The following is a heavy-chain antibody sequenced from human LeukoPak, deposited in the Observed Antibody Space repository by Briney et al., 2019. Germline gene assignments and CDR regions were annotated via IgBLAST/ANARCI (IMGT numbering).Heavy chain of an antibody. Sequence: ASVKVSCKASGYTFTSYGISWVRQAPGQGLEWMGWISAYNGNTNYAQKLQGRVTMTTDTSTSTAYMELRSLRSDDTAVYYCARDQWIHLCCYYMDVWGKGTTVTVSS. D-gene: IGHD5-18*01. CDR3: ARDQWIHLCCYYMDV. J-gene: IGHJ6*03. CDR1: GYTFTSYG. CDR2: ISAYNGNT. V-gene: IGHV1-18*01.